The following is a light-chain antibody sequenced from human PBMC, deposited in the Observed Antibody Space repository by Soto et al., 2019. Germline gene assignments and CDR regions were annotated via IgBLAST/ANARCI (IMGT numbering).Light chain of an antibody. J-gene: IGKJ5*01. V-gene: IGKV3-20*01. CDR3: HQYGTSPIT. CDR2: ATS. CDR1: QSVSSSY. Sequence: EIVLTQSPGTLSLSPGERATLSCRASQSVSSSYLAWSQQKPGQAPRVLIDATSTRATGIPDRFSGSGSGTDFTLTISRLEPEDFAVYYCHQYGTSPITFGQGTRLEIK.